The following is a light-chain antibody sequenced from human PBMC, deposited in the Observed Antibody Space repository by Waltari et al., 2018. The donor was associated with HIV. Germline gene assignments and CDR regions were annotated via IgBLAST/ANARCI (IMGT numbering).Light chain of an antibody. CDR2: EDN. Sequence: NFMLTQPHSVSESPGKTVTISCTRSSGRLASNYAARYQQRPGSAPTTVIYEDNQRPSGVPDRFSGSIDSSSNSASLTISGLKTEDEADYYCQSYDSSNQVFGGGTKLTVL. CDR1: SGRLASNY. J-gene: IGLJ3*02. V-gene: IGLV6-57*03. CDR3: QSYDSSNQV.